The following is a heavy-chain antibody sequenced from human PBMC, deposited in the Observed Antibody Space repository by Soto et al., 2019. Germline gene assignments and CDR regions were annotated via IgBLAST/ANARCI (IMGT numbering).Heavy chain of an antibody. Sequence: GASVKVSCKASGYTFTSYGISWVRQAPGQGLEWMGWISAYNGNTNYAQKLQGRVTMTTDTSTSTAYMELRSLRSDXTAVYYCXRVAAGNWFDPWGQGTLVTVSS. CDR1: GYTFTSYG. J-gene: IGHJ5*02. CDR2: ISAYNGNT. D-gene: IGHD6-13*01. CDR3: XRVAAGNWFDP. V-gene: IGHV1-18*01.